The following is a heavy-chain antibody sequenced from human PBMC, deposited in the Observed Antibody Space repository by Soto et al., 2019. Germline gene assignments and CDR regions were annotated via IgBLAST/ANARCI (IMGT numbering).Heavy chain of an antibody. CDR1: GFTFSDKN. V-gene: IGHV1-18*01. D-gene: IGHD5-12*01. CDR3: ARHGSNTAYARLDF. CDR2: IYPYNGST. Sequence: GASVKVSCKASGFTFSDKNMSWVRQAPGQGLEWMGWIYPYNGSTKFAQKFQGRLNMTTDASTNTVYMDLRSLTSDDTAVYYCARHGSNTAYARLDFWGQGTLVTVSS. J-gene: IGHJ4*02.